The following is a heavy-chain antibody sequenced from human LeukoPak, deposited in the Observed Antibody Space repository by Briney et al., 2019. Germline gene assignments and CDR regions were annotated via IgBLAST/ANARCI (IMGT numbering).Heavy chain of an antibody. CDR2: IYSGGSA. J-gene: IGHJ4*02. CDR3: ARDVAGTIDY. Sequence: GGSLRLSCVASGFTVSDNYMNWVRQAPGKGLEWVSVIYSGGSAYYTDSVKGRLTISRDNSKNTLYLQMNSLRAEDTAVYYCARDVAGTIDYWGQGTQVTVSS. D-gene: IGHD1-7*01. CDR1: GFTVSDNY. V-gene: IGHV3-53*01.